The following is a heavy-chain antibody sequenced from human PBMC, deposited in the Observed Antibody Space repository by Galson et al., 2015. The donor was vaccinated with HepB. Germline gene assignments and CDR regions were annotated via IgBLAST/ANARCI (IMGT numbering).Heavy chain of an antibody. CDR2: IDWDDDK. CDR3: ARTTMVRGVVTGFDY. D-gene: IGHD3-10*01. J-gene: IGHJ4*02. CDR1: GLSLSTSGMC. Sequence: PALVKPTQTLTLTCTFSGLSLSTSGMCVSWIRQPPGKALEWLARIDWDDDKYYSTSLKTRVTISKDTSKKQVVLSLTNMDPVDTATYYCARTTMVRGVVTGFDYWGQGTLVTVSS. V-gene: IGHV2-70*11.